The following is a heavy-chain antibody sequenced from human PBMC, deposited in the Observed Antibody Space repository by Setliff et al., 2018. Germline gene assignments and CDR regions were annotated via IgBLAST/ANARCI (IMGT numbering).Heavy chain of an antibody. CDR1: GDSLTRSSSW. CDR3: ARMSRYSEFWSGYAEDYYSSYIDV. Sequence: SETLSLTCSVFGDSLTRSSSWWGWIRQPAGKGLEWIGNIYSSGTTKYNPSLKSRVTISVDTSKRQFSLNLLSVTAADTAVHYCARMSRYSEFWSGYAEDYYSSYIDVWGTGATVTV. J-gene: IGHJ6*03. CDR2: IYSSGTT. V-gene: IGHV4-61*05. D-gene: IGHD3-3*01.